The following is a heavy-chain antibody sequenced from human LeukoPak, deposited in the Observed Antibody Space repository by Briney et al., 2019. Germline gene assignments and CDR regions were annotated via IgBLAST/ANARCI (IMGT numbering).Heavy chain of an antibody. CDR1: GFTFSSYA. J-gene: IGHJ3*01. V-gene: IGHV3-64*01. CDR2: ISSNGGST. Sequence: GGSLRLSCAASGFTFSSYAMHWVRQAPGKGLEYVSAISSNGGSTYYANSVKGRFTISRDNSKNTLYLQMGSLRAEDMAVYYCARGKLNRYGFDLWGQGTMVTVSS. CDR3: ARGKLNRYGFDL. D-gene: IGHD1-14*01.